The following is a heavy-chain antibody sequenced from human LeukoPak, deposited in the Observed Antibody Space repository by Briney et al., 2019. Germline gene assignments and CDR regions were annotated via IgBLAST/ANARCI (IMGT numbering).Heavy chain of an antibody. V-gene: IGHV3-30*04. D-gene: IGHD5-24*01. CDR2: ISYDGSNK. CDR3: ARGVPRDGYNLADY. Sequence: GGSLRLSCAASGFTFSSYAMHWVRQAPGKGLEWVAVISYDGSNKYYADSVKGRFTISRDNSKNTLYLQMNSLRAEDTAVYYCARGVPRDGYNLADYWGQGTLVTVSS. J-gene: IGHJ4*02. CDR1: GFTFSSYA.